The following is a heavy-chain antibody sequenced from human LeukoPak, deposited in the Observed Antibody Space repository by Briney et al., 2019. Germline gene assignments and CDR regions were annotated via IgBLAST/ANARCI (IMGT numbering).Heavy chain of an antibody. Sequence: GGSLRLSCVASGITFHNYAMNWVRQAPGKGLEWVSVSGGSGGSTYYADSVKGRFTISRDNSKNILYLQLNSLRAEDTAIYYCATSTATTYYWGQGTLVTVSS. CDR2: SGGSGGST. V-gene: IGHV3-23*01. CDR3: ATSTATTYY. D-gene: IGHD4-11*01. J-gene: IGHJ4*02. CDR1: GITFHNYA.